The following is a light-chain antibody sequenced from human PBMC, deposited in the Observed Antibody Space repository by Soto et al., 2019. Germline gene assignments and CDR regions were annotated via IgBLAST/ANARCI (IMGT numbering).Light chain of an antibody. Sequence: DIVMTQAPLSLPVTPGEPASISCRSSQSLLHSNGYNYLDWYLQTPGQSPQLXIYLGSNRESGVPDRFSGSGSGTDFTLKISRVEAEDVGVYYCMQALQTPWTFGQGTKVDIK. CDR1: QSLLHSNGYNY. CDR3: MQALQTPWT. CDR2: LGS. V-gene: IGKV2-28*01. J-gene: IGKJ1*01.